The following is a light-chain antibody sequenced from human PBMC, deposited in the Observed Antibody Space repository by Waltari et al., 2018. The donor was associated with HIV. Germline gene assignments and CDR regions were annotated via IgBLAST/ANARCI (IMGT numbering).Light chain of an antibody. J-gene: IGLJ2*01. V-gene: IGLV1-44*01. CDR2: SNN. Sequence: QSVLTQPPSASGTPGQRVTISCSGSSSNIGSNIVNWYQQLPGTAPKLLIYSNNLRPSGVPDRFSGSRSGTSASLAISGLQSEDEAYYYCAAWDDSLRGVFGGGTKLTVL. CDR1: SSNIGSNI. CDR3: AAWDDSLRGV.